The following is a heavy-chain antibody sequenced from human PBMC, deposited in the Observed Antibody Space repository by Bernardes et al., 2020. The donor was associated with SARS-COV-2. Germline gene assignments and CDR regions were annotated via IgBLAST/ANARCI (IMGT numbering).Heavy chain of an antibody. Sequence: ASVKVSCKASGYPFTSYDFTWVRQASGKGLEWMGWMNPDTGNIVYAQRFQGRVTMTRDTSIGTAYMELSSLTSEDSAVYYCYSSTWYGGGFDHWGQGTLVTVSS. CDR2: MNPDTGNI. V-gene: IGHV1-8*01. D-gene: IGHD6-13*01. J-gene: IGHJ4*02. CDR1: GYPFTSYD. CDR3: YSSTWYGGGFDH.